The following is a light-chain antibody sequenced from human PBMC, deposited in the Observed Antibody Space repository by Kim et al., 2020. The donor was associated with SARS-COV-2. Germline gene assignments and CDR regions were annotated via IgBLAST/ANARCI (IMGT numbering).Light chain of an antibody. J-gene: IGKJ2*01. CDR1: QSVLYSSNNKNY. CDR3: QQYYSIPHT. V-gene: IGKV4-1*01. CDR2: WAS. Sequence: RATINCKSSQSVLYSSNNKNYLAWYQQKPGQPPKLLIYWASTRESGVPDRFSGSGSETDFTLTISSLQAEDVAVYYCQQYYSIPHTFGQGPSWRS.